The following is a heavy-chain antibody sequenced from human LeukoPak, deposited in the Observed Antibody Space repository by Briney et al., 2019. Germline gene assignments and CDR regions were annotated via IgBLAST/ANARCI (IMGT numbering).Heavy chain of an antibody. D-gene: IGHD6-13*01. CDR3: AIGRGGQQLGDY. Sequence: GESLKISCKHSEYSFPNYCIGWVRQMPGKGLEWMGIIYPDDSDTRYSPSFQGQVTISADKPISTAYLQWSSLKASDTAMYYCAIGRGGQQLGDYWGQGTLVTVSS. CDR1: EYSFPNYC. CDR2: IYPDDSDT. V-gene: IGHV5-51*04. J-gene: IGHJ4*02.